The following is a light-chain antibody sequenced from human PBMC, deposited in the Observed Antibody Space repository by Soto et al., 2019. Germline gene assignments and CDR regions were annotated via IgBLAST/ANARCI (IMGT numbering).Light chain of an antibody. J-gene: IGKJ1*01. CDR2: DTS. CDR3: QQYGRSPGT. Sequence: VLAQAPRTVYLYPGEGASRSCRSSQSVRDRYLAWYQQKPGQAPSLLIYDTSTRATGVPDRFSGSGSGTDFALPLSRVEQLAFAIYFCQQYGRSPGTFGEGTKVDIK. CDR1: QSVRDRY. V-gene: IGKV3-20*01.